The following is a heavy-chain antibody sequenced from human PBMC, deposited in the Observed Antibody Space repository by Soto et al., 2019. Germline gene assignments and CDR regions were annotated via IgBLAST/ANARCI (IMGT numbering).Heavy chain of an antibody. CDR3: ARNYDFWSGLTKQPRWFDP. Sequence: GGSLRLSCAASGFTFSSYSMNWVRQAPGKGLEWVSSISSSSSYIYYADSVKGRFTISRDNAKNSLYLQMNSLRAEDTAVYYCARNYDFWSGLTKQPRWFDPRGQGTLVTVSS. CDR2: ISSSSSYI. D-gene: IGHD3-3*01. J-gene: IGHJ5*02. CDR1: GFTFSSYS. V-gene: IGHV3-21*01.